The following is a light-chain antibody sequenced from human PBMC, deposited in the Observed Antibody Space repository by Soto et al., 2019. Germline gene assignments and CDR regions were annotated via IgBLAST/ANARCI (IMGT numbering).Light chain of an antibody. CDR1: QSVDRNY. V-gene: IGKV3-20*01. Sequence: EIVLTQSPGTLSLSPGESATLSCRASQSVDRNYLAWFQQKPGQAPRLLIYGASSRATGIPPRFSGSGSGTEFVLTISGLEPEDFAVYYWHQFASTPRTFGQGTKVESK. CDR3: HQFASTPRT. J-gene: IGKJ1*01. CDR2: GAS.